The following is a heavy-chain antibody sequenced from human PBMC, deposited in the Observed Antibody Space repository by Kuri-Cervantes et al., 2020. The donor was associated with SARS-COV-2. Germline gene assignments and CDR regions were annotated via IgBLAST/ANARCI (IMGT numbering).Heavy chain of an antibody. CDR3: ARQGFSKGGYFDY. D-gene: IGHD3-3*01. J-gene: IGHJ4*02. Sequence: SETLSLTCTVSGGSISSGGYYWSWIRQPPGKGLEWIGYIYHSGSTYYNPSLKSRVTISVDRSKNQFSLKLSSVTAADTAVYYCARQGFSKGGYFDYWGQGTLVTVSS. V-gene: IGHV4-30-2*01. CDR2: IYHSGST. CDR1: GGSISSGGYY.